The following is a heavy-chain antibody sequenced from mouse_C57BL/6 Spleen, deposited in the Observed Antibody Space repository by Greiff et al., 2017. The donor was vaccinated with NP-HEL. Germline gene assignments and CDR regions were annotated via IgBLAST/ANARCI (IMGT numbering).Heavy chain of an antibody. CDR2: IYPGDGDT. V-gene: IGHV1-80*01. Sequence: VKLLESGAELVKPGASVKISCKASGYAFSSYWMNWVKQRPGKGLEWIGQIYPGDGDTNYNGKFKGKATLTADKSSSTAYMQLSSLTSEDSAVYFCAREGLYYGNYGDYWGQGTPLTVSA. CDR3: AREGLYYGNYGDY. J-gene: IGHJ2*01. CDR1: GYAFSSYW. D-gene: IGHD2-1*01.